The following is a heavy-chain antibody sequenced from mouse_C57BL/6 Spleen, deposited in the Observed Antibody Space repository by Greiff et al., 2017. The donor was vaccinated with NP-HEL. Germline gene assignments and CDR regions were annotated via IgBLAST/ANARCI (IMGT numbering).Heavy chain of an antibody. D-gene: IGHD1-1*01. J-gene: IGHJ1*03. CDR3: ARTSGSSSHWYFDV. Sequence: QVQLQQSGAELVKPGASVKISCKASGYAFSSYWMNWVKQRPGKGLEWIGQIYPGDGDTNYNGKFKGKATLTADKSSSTAYMQLSSLTSEDSAVYFGARTSGSSSHWYFDVWGTGTTVTVSS. CDR2: IYPGDGDT. V-gene: IGHV1-80*01. CDR1: GYAFSSYW.